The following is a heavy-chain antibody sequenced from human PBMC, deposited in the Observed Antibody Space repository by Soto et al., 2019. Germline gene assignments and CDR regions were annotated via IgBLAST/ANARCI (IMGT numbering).Heavy chain of an antibody. Sequence: QVQLQESGPGLVKPSQTLSLTCTVSGGSISSGDYYWSWIRQPPGKGLEWIGYIYYSGSTYYNPSLKSRVTISVDTSKNQFSLKLSSVTAADTAVYYCASAGLAKYSSSWTSPAFDYRGQGTLVTVSS. CDR1: GGSISSGDYY. D-gene: IGHD6-13*01. J-gene: IGHJ4*02. V-gene: IGHV4-30-4*01. CDR3: ASAGLAKYSSSWTSPAFDY. CDR2: IYYSGST.